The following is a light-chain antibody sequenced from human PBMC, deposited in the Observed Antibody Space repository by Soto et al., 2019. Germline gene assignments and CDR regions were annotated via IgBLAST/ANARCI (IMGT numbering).Light chain of an antibody. CDR1: SSSIGSNA. Sequence: QSVLTQPPSASGAPGQWVGISCSGSSSSIGSNAVNWYQQLPGTAPKLLIYSNNQRPSGVPARFSGSKSGTSASLAISGLQSEDEADFYCEAWDDSLNAYVFGTGTKVTVL. J-gene: IGLJ1*01. V-gene: IGLV1-44*01. CDR3: EAWDDSLNAYV. CDR2: SNN.